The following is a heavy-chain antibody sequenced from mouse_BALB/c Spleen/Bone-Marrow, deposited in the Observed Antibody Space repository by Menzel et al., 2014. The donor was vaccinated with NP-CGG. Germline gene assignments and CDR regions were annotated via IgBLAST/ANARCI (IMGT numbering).Heavy chain of an antibody. Sequence: QVQLQQPGPELVRPGASVRISCKASGYAFSNSWMNWVKQRPGQGLEWIGRIYPGDGDTYYNGKFKGKATLTADKSSSTAYMQLSSLTSVDSAVYFCARSDDYRALDYWGQGTSVTVSS. CDR2: IYPGDGDT. CDR1: GYAFSNSW. J-gene: IGHJ4*01. CDR3: ARSDDYRALDY. D-gene: IGHD2-3*01. V-gene: IGHV1-82*01.